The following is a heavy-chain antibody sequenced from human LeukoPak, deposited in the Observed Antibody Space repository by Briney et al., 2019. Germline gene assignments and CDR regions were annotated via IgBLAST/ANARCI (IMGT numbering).Heavy chain of an antibody. CDR1: GGSISSYY. CDR3: ARVGTRGVMPQYYFDY. CDR2: IYYSGST. V-gene: IGHV4-59*01. J-gene: IGHJ4*02. D-gene: IGHD3-16*01. Sequence: PSETLSLTCTVSGGSISSYYWSWIRQPPGKGLEWIGYIYYSGSTNYNPSLKSRVTISVDTSKNQFSLKLSSVTAADTAVYYCARVGTRGVMPQYYFDYWGQGTLVTVSS.